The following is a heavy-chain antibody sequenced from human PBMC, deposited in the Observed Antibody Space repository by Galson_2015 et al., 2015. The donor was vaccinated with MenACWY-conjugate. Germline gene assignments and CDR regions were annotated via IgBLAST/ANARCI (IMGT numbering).Heavy chain of an antibody. CDR1: GFTFGDYA. Sequence: SLRLSCAATGFTFGDYAVHWVRRTPGKGLEWVALISGNGDHTYYTDSVKGRFTISRDNSRNSLFLQMSSLRSEDTALYDCAKDGRDTGQPQYLDSWGQGTLVTVSS. D-gene: IGHD5-18*01. J-gene: IGHJ4*02. CDR3: AKDGRDTGQPQYLDS. V-gene: IGHV3-43*02. CDR2: ISGNGDHT.